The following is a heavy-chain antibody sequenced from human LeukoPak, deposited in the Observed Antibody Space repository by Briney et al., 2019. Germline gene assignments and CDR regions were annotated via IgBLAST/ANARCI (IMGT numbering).Heavy chain of an antibody. Sequence: GGSLRLSCAASGFTFSSHSMNWVRQAPGKGLEWVSCISTSSSYIYYADSVKGRFTISRDNAKNSLYLQMNSLRGEDTAVYYCAKDSLRERIVGSTTRGVNDYWGQGTLVTVSS. CDR2: ISTSSSYI. CDR1: GFTFSSHS. D-gene: IGHD1-26*01. CDR3: AKDSLRERIVGSTTRGVNDY. V-gene: IGHV3-21*01. J-gene: IGHJ4*02.